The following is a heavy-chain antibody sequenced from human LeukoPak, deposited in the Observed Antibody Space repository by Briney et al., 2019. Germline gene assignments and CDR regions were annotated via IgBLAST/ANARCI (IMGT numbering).Heavy chain of an antibody. J-gene: IGHJ4*02. D-gene: IGHD6-19*01. Sequence: GGSLRLSCAASGFTFSNYVMNWVRQASGKGLEWVAIINEGGGLKYYVDSVKGRFTISRDNTNNSLYLQMISLRVDDTAVYYCARVGKSGWDFDHWGQGTLVTVSS. V-gene: IGHV3-7*01. CDR3: ARVGKSGWDFDH. CDR1: GFTFSNYV. CDR2: INEGGGLK.